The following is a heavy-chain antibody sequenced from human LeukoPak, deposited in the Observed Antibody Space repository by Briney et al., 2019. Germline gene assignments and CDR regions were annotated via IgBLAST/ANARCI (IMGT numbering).Heavy chain of an antibody. CDR1: GGSISSGDYY. J-gene: IGHJ6*02. CDR3: AISRSSSSWYRPYYYGMDV. V-gene: IGHV4-30-4*01. Sequence: SQTLSLTCTVSGGSISSGDYYWSWIRQPPGKGLEWIGYIYYSGSTYYNPSLKSRVTISVDTSKNQFSLKLSSVTAADTAVYYCAISRSSSSWYRPYYYGMDVWGQGTTVTVSS. CDR2: IYYSGST. D-gene: IGHD6-13*01.